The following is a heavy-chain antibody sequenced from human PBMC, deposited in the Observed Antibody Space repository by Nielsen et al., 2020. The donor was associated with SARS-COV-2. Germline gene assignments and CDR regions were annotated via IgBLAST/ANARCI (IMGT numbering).Heavy chain of an antibody. Sequence: WVRQAPGQRLEWMGWINAGNGNTKYSQKFQGRVTITRDTSASTAYMELSSLRSEDTAVYYCARDPNSDYYFDYWGQGTLVTVSS. V-gene: IGHV1-3*01. CDR2: INAGNGNT. CDR3: ARDPNSDYYFDY. J-gene: IGHJ4*02.